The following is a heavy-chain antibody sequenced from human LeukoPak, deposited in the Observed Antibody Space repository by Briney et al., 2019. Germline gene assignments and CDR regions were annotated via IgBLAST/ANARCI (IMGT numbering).Heavy chain of an antibody. CDR1: GFTFSSYW. V-gene: IGHV3-48*01. CDR2: ISSSSSTI. J-gene: IGHJ3*02. CDR3: ARALLLGPPDI. D-gene: IGHD3-10*01. Sequence: PGGSLRLSCTASGFTFSSYWMSWVRQAPGKGLEWVSYISSSSSTIYYADSVKGRFTISRDNAKNSLYLQMNSLRAEDTAVYYCARALLLGPPDIWGQGTMVTVSS.